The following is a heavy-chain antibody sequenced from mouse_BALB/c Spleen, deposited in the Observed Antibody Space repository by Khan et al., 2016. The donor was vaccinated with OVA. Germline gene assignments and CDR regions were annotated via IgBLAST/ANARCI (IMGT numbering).Heavy chain of an antibody. V-gene: IGHV3-2*02. Sequence: VQLKESEPGLVKPSQSLSLTCTVTGYSITSDYAWNWVRQFPGNKLEWMGYISYSGSTNYNPSLKSRISITRDTSKNQFFLQLNSVTTEDTATYYCARDGSRYNYAMDYWGQGTSVTVSS. CDR3: ARDGSRYNYAMDY. J-gene: IGHJ4*01. D-gene: IGHD2-3*01. CDR2: ISYSGST. CDR1: GYSITSDYA.